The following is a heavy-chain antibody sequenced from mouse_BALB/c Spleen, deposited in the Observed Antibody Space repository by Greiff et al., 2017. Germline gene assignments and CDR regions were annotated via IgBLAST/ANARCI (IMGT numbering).Heavy chain of an antibody. CDR1: GYTFTDYN. Sequence: EVQVVESGPELVKPGASVKIPCKASGYTFTDYNMDWVKQSHGKSLEWIGDINPNNGGTIYNQKFKGKATLTVDKSSSTAYMELRSLTSEDTAVYYCARGDGYYLYYFDYWGQGTTLTVSS. J-gene: IGHJ2*01. CDR2: INPNNGGT. CDR3: ARGDGYYLYYFDY. V-gene: IGHV1-18*01. D-gene: IGHD2-3*01.